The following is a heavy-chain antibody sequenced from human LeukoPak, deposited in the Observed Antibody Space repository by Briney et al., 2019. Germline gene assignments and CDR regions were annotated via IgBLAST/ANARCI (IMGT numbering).Heavy chain of an antibody. CDR1: GFTFSSYA. Sequence: GGSLRLSCAASGFTFSSYAMSWVRQAPGKGLEGFSAISGSGGSTYYADSVKGRFTISRDNSKNTLYLQMNSLRAEDTAVYYCVNYYDSSGYYYWGQGTLVTVSS. CDR2: ISGSGGST. J-gene: IGHJ4*02. V-gene: IGHV3-23*01. CDR3: VNYYDSSGYYY. D-gene: IGHD3-22*01.